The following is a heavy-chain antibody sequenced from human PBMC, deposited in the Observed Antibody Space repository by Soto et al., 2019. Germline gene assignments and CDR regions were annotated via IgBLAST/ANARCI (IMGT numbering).Heavy chain of an antibody. CDR1: GCTFTGYY. CDR3: ARADRAIYDYIWGSYLFDY. D-gene: IGHD3-16*02. V-gene: IGHV1-2*04. CDR2: INPNSGGT. Sequence: ASVKVSCKASGCTFTGYYMHWVRQAPGQGLEWMGWINPNSGGTNYAQKFQGWVTMTRDTSISTAYMELSRLRSDDTAVYYCARADRAIYDYIWGSYLFDYWGQGTLVTVSS. J-gene: IGHJ4*02.